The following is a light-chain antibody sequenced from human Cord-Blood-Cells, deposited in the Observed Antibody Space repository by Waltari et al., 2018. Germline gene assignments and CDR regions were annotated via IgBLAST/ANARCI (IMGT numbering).Light chain of an antibody. CDR1: PSVSSY. CDR3: QQRSNWLFT. CDR2: DAS. Sequence: EIVLPQSPAPLSLSPGVRATLSCRASPSVSSYLAWYQQKPGQAPRLLIYDASNRATGVPARFSGSGSGTDFTLTISSLEPEDFAVYYCQQRSNWLFTFGPGTKVDIK. J-gene: IGKJ3*01. V-gene: IGKV3-11*01.